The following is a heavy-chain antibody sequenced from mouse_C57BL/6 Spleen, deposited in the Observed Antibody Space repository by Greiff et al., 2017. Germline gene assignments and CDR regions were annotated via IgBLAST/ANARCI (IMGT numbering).Heavy chain of an antibody. V-gene: IGHV1-61*01. J-gene: IGHJ4*01. CDR2: IYPSDSET. D-gene: IGHD1-1*01. Sequence: QVQLQQPGAELVRPGSSVKLSCKASGYTFTSYWMDWVKQRPGQGLEWIGNIYPSDSETHYNQKFKDKATLTVDKSSSTAYMQLSSLTSEDSAVYYCARDDGSGQMDYWGQGTSVTVSS. CDR3: ARDDGSGQMDY. CDR1: GYTFTSYW.